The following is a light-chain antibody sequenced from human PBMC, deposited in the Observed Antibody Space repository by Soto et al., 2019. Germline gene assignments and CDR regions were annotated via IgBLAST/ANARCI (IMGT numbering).Light chain of an antibody. J-gene: IGKJ3*01. CDR2: GTS. CDR3: QQYNNWPPPFT. CDR1: RSVASN. Sequence: EIALTQSPATLSVSPGERVTLSCRASRSVASNLAWYQQKPGQAPRLLMYGTSTRATGIPARFSGSGSGTEFTLTISSLQAEDFAVYFCQQYNNWPPPFTFGPGTKVEVK. V-gene: IGKV3D-15*01.